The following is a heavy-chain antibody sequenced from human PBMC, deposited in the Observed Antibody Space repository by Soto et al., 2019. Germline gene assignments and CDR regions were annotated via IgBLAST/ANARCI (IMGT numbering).Heavy chain of an antibody. V-gene: IGHV6-1*01. CDR3: ARGRPSYYAMDV. J-gene: IGHJ6*02. Sequence: SQTLSLTCVISGDSVSTNSAAWNWIRQSPSRGLEWLGRTYFWSRWKNDYAESVKSRITVNADASKNQFFLHLDSVTSEDTGVYYCARGRPSYYAMDVWGQGTAGTVSS. CDR2: TYFWSRWKN. CDR1: GDSVSTNSAA.